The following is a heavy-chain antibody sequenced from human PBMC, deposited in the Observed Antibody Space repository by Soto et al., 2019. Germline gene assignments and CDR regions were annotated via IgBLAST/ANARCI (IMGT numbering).Heavy chain of an antibody. V-gene: IGHV1-18*01. J-gene: IGHJ3*02. CDR3: ARGTYASSSSGDAFAI. CDR2: ISAYNGNT. D-gene: IGHD6-6*01. CDR1: GYTFTSYG. Sequence: ASVKVSCKASGYTFTSYGISWVRQAPGQGLEWMGWISAYNGNTNYAQKLQGRVTMTTDTSTSTAYMELRSLRSDDTAVYYCARGTYASSSSGDAFAIWGQGTMVPVSS.